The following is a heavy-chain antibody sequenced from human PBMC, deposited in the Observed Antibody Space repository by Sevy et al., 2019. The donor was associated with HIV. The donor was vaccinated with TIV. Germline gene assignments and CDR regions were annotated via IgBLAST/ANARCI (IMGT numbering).Heavy chain of an antibody. V-gene: IGHV3-30-3*01. CDR2: ISYDGSNK. CDR3: ARDAGVGAPYYYYGMDV. J-gene: IGHJ6*02. Sequence: GGSLRLSCAASGFTFSSYAMHWVRQAPGKGLEWVAVISYDGSNKCYADSVKGRFTISRDNSKNTLYLQMNSLRAEDTAVYYCARDAGVGAPYYYYGMDVWGQGTTVTVSS. CDR1: GFTFSSYA. D-gene: IGHD3-16*01.